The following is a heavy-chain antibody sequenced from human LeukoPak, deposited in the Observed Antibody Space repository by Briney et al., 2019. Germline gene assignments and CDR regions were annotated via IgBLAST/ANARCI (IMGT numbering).Heavy chain of an antibody. CDR3: ARSVRIGTYYYYYGMDV. J-gene: IGHJ6*02. CDR1: GYTFTSYD. Sequence: ASVKVSCKASGYTFTSYDINWVRQATGQGLEWMGWMNPNSGNTGYAQKFQGRVTMTRNSSISTDYMELSSLRSEDTAVYYCARSVRIGTYYYYYGMDVWGQGTTVTVSS. CDR2: MNPNSGNT. D-gene: IGHD3-10*02. V-gene: IGHV1-8*01.